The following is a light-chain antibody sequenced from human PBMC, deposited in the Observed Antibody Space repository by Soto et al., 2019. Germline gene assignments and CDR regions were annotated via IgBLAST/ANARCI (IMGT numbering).Light chain of an antibody. J-gene: IGKJ1*01. Sequence: DIVMTQSPLSLPVTPGEPASISCRSSQSLLHRNGYNYLDWYLQKPGQSPQLLIYLGSNRASGVPDRFRGSGSGTDFTLKISRVEAEDVGVYYCMQALQTRTFGQGTKVEIK. V-gene: IGKV2-28*01. CDR2: LGS. CDR1: QSLLHRNGYNY. CDR3: MQALQTRT.